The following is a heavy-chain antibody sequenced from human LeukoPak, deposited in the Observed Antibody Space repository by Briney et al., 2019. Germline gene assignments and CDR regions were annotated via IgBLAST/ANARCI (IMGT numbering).Heavy chain of an antibody. Sequence: GGSLRLSCAASGFTFSSYAMSWVRQAPGKGLEWVSAISGSGGSTYYADSVKGRFTISRDNSKSTLYLQMNSLRAEDTAVYYCARSSSHPPTEWNDYWGQGTLVTVSS. J-gene: IGHJ4*02. CDR1: GFTFSSYA. CDR2: ISGSGGST. V-gene: IGHV3-23*01. CDR3: ARSSSHPPTEWNDY. D-gene: IGHD6-6*01.